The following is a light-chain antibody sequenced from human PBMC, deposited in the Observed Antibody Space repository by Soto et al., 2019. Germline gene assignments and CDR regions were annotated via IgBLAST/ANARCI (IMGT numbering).Light chain of an antibody. CDR3: QQSQSKPLA. V-gene: IGKV1-39*01. Sequence: DIQMTQSPSSLSASVGDRVTITCRASQSVSRYLAWYQHRPGKAPKFLIYDASSLESGIPARFSGSGFGTDFTLTISSLQPEDFATYYCQQSQSKPLAFGGGTKVDIK. CDR2: DAS. J-gene: IGKJ4*01. CDR1: QSVSRY.